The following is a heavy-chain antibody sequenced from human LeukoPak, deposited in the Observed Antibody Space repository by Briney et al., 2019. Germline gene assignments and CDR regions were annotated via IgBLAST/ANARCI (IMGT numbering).Heavy chain of an antibody. D-gene: IGHD3-22*01. J-gene: IGHJ4*02. CDR1: GGSINSGSYY. Sequence: PSQTLSLTCTVSGGSINSGSYYWNWIRQPAGKGLEWIGRIYTSGSTNYNPSLKSRVAISLDTSKNQFSLKLSSVAAADTAVYYCARVTGYVIEDYFDYWGQGTLVTVSS. V-gene: IGHV4-61*02. CDR2: IYTSGST. CDR3: ARVTGYVIEDYFDY.